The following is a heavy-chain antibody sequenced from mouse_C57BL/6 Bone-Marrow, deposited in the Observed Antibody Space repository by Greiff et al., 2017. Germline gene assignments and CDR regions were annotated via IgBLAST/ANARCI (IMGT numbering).Heavy chain of an antibody. CDR1: GYAFSSSW. CDR2: ISPGDGDT. Sequence: QVQLQQSGPELVKPGASVKISCKASGYAFSSSWMNWVKQRPGKGLEWIGRISPGDGDTNYNGKFKGKATLTADKSSSTAYMQLSSLTSEDSAVYFCACLLWLRRAWFAYWGQGTLVTVSA. V-gene: IGHV1-82*01. D-gene: IGHD2-2*01. J-gene: IGHJ3*01. CDR3: ACLLWLRRAWFAY.